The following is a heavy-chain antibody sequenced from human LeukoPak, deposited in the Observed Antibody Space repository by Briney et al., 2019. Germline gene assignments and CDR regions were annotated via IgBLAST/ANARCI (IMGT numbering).Heavy chain of an antibody. Sequence: GGSLRLSCAASGFTFDDYGMSWVRQAPGKGLEWVSGIRNGGSTGYADSVKGRFTISRDNAKNSLYLQMNSLRAEDTAVYYCAKGVGAYGDLIDYWGQGTLVTVSS. CDR3: AKGVGAYGDLIDY. CDR1: GFTFDDYG. CDR2: IRNGGST. V-gene: IGHV3-20*04. J-gene: IGHJ4*02. D-gene: IGHD4-17*01.